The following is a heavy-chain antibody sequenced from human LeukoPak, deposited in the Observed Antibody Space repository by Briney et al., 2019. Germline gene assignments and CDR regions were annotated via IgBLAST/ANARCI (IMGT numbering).Heavy chain of an antibody. CDR2: IKQDGSEK. D-gene: IGHD1-14*01. Sequence: GGSLRLSCAASGFTFSTYWMSWVRQAPGKGLEWVANIKQDGSEKYYVGSVKGRFTISGDNADNSLYLQMNSLRAEDTAVYYCARLRTFDYWGQGTLVTVSS. J-gene: IGHJ4*02. CDR1: GFTFSTYW. CDR3: ARLRTFDY. V-gene: IGHV3-7*03.